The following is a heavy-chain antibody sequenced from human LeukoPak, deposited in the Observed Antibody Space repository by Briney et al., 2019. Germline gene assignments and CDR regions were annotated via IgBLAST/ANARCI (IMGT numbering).Heavy chain of an antibody. CDR3: AREPRAYCSGGSCYSVLPVDY. D-gene: IGHD2-15*01. J-gene: IGHJ4*02. V-gene: IGHV1-2*06. CDR2: INPNSGGT. CDR1: GYTFTGYY. Sequence: ASVKVSCKASGYTFTGYYMHWVRQAPGQGGEWMGRINPNSGGTNYAQKFQGRVTMTRDTSISTAYMELSRLRSDDTAVYYCAREPRAYCSGGSCYSVLPVDYWGQGTLVTVSS.